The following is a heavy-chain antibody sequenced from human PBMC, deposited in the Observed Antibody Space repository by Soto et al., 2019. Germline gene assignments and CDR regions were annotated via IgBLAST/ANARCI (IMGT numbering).Heavy chain of an antibody. Sequence: TGGSLRLSCAASGFMFDDYAMHWVRQAPGKGLEWVSGISWNSGRIGYADSVKGRFTISRDNAKNSLYLQMNSLRAEDTALYYCAKDIGYRYYYYGMDVWGQGTTVTVSS. D-gene: IGHD2-15*01. CDR1: GFMFDDYA. J-gene: IGHJ6*02. CDR3: AKDIGYRYYYYGMDV. V-gene: IGHV3-9*01. CDR2: ISWNSGRI.